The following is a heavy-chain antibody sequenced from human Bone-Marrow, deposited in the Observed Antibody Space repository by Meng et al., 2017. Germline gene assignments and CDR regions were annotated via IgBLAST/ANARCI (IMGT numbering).Heavy chain of an antibody. CDR1: GFTFSNYA. CDR2: ISYDGSNK. Sequence: QVQLVESGGGVVQPGRSLRLACAASGFTFSNYAMHWVRQAPGKGLEWVAVISYDGSNKYFADSVKDRFTISRDNSKNTLYLQMNSLRAEDTAVYYCVKGRMPNYGDLDYWGQGTLVTVSS. CDR3: VKGRMPNYGDLDY. V-gene: IGHV3-30*18. D-gene: IGHD2-21*02. J-gene: IGHJ4*02.